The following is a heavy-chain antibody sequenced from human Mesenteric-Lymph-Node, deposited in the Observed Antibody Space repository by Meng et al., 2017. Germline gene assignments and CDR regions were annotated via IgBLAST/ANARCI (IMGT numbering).Heavy chain of an antibody. CDR1: GYTFTGYY. V-gene: IGHV1-2*06. D-gene: IGHD6-13*01. J-gene: IGHJ4*02. Sequence: QGQRVQSGAEVKKPGASVKVSCKASGYTFTGYYMHWVRQAPGQGLEWMGRINPNSGGTNYAQKFQGRVTMTRDTSISTAYMELSRLRSDDTAVYYCARGASSWPYYFDYWGQGTLVTVSS. CDR3: ARGASSWPYYFDY. CDR2: INPNSGGT.